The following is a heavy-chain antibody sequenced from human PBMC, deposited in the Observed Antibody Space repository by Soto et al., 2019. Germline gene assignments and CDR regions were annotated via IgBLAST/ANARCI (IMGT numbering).Heavy chain of an antibody. CDR3: AKDVDTVGLSDGSGYFDL. D-gene: IGHD3-22*01. CDR1: GFIFRNYV. Sequence: EVQLLESGGGSVQPGGSLRLSCEASGFIFRNYVMSWVRQAPGKGLEWVSSISGSGVGTYYADSVQGRFTISRDNSTNPLFLQLSSLRAEDTALYYCAKDVDTVGLSDGSGYFDLWGQGALVTVSS. CDR2: ISGSGVGT. V-gene: IGHV3-23*01. J-gene: IGHJ4*02.